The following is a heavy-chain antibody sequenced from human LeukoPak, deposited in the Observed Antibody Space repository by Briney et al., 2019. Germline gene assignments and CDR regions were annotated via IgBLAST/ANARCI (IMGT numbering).Heavy chain of an antibody. Sequence: GGSLRLSCVVSRFTFITYWMHWVRQAPGKGLAWVSRVSADGSTTIYADSVKGRFTISRDNSINTVYLQMNSLRAEDTAVYYCARGFDGYPFGWWFDPWGQGTLVTVFS. D-gene: IGHD5-24*01. CDR2: VSADGSTT. J-gene: IGHJ5*02. CDR3: ARGFDGYPFGWWFDP. CDR1: RFTFITYW. V-gene: IGHV3-74*01.